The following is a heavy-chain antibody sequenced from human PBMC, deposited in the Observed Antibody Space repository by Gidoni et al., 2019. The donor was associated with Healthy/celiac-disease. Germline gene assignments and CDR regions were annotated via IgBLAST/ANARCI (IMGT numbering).Heavy chain of an antibody. V-gene: IGHV2-5*02. CDR1: GFSLSTSGVG. Sequence: QITLQESGPTLVKPTQTLTLTCTFPGFSLSTSGVGVGWIRQPPGKALEWLALIYWDDDQRYSPSLKSKITIAKDTSKNQVVLRMTNMDPVDTASYSCAHTSTYHPSAFDIWGQGTMVTVSS. D-gene: IGHD2-2*01. CDR3: AHTSTYHPSAFDI. J-gene: IGHJ3*02. CDR2: IYWDDDQ.